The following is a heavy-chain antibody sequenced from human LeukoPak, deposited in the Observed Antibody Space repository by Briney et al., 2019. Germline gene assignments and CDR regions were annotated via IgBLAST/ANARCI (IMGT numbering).Heavy chain of an antibody. Sequence: PGRSLRLSCAASGFTFSSYGMHWVRQAPGKGLEWVAVIWYDGSNKYYADSVKGRFTISRDNSKNTLYLQMNSLRAEDTAVYYCPKPLETAMVAPVDYWGQGTLVTVSS. CDR2: IWYDGSNK. D-gene: IGHD5-18*01. J-gene: IGHJ4*02. V-gene: IGHV3-33*06. CDR1: GFTFSSYG. CDR3: PKPLETAMVAPVDY.